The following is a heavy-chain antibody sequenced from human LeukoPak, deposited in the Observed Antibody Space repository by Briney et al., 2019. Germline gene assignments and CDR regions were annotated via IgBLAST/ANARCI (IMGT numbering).Heavy chain of an antibody. CDR3: ARYPGIAVAGSETNWFDP. V-gene: IGHV1-8*01. Sequence: GASVKVSCKASGYTFTSYDINWVRQATGQGLEWMGWMNPNSGNTGYAQKFQGRVTMTRNTSISTAYMELSSLRSEDTAVYYCARYPGIAVAGSETNWFDPWGQGTLVTVSS. CDR2: MNPNSGNT. D-gene: IGHD6-19*01. CDR1: GYTFTSYD. J-gene: IGHJ5*02.